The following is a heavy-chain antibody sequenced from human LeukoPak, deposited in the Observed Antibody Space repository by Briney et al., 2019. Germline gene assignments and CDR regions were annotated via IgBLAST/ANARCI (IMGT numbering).Heavy chain of an antibody. CDR3: ARETYCSRTSCYLDYYYGMDV. Sequence: GGSLRLSCAASGFTFSSYAMHWVRQAPGKGLEWVAVISYDGSNKYYADSVKGRFTISRDNSKNTLYLQMNSLRAEDTAVYYCARETYCSRTSCYLDYYYGMDVWGKGTTVTVSP. CDR2: ISYDGSNK. J-gene: IGHJ6*04. CDR1: GFTFSSYA. V-gene: IGHV3-30*04. D-gene: IGHD2-2*01.